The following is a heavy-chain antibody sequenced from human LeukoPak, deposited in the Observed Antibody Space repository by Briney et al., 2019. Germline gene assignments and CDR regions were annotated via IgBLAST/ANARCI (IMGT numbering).Heavy chain of an antibody. CDR1: GFTFSSYA. D-gene: IGHD1-14*01. J-gene: IGHJ5*02. CDR2: ISGSGGST. Sequence: GGSLRLSCAASGFTFSSYAMSWVRQALGRGLEWVSAISGSGGSTYYADSVKGRFTISRDNSKNTLYLQMNSLRAEDTAVYYCAKVPDGREANWFDPWGQGTLVTVSS. CDR3: AKVPDGREANWFDP. V-gene: IGHV3-23*01.